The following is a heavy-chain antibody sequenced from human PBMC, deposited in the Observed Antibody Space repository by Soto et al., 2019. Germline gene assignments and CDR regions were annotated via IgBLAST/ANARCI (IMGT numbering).Heavy chain of an antibody. V-gene: IGHV1-18*01. CDR1: GSTFTNYG. D-gene: IGHD3-10*01. Sequence: ASVKVSCKASGSTFTNYGISWVRQAPGHGLEWMGWIGAYNGNTKYARKVQGRVSMTTDTSTSTAYMELRSLRSDDTAVYYCVSCVDPTGNPGTDYYYYGMDGWGQGTTVTVSS. CDR2: IGAYNGNT. CDR3: VSCVDPTGNPGTDYYYYGMDG. J-gene: IGHJ6*02.